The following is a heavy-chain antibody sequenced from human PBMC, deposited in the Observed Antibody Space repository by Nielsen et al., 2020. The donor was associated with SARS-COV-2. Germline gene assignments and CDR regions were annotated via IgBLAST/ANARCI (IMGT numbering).Heavy chain of an antibody. D-gene: IGHD5-18*01. CDR2: ISSNGGST. CDR3: ARGGLKSGYSYGRLGY. Sequence: VRQAPGKGLEYVSAISSNGGSTYYADSVKGRFTISRDNSKNTLYLQMSSLRSEDTAVYYCARGGLKSGYSYGRLGYWGQGTLVTVSS. V-gene: IGHV3-64D*09. J-gene: IGHJ4*02.